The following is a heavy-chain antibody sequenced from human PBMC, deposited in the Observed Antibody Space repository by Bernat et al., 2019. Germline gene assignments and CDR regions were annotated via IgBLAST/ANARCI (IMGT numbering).Heavy chain of an antibody. CDR1: GFTFSSYA. CDR2: ISGSGGST. D-gene: IGHD6-13*01. CDR3: AKDAHGEQQLVLQRSRLDY. J-gene: IGHJ4*02. Sequence: EVQLLESGGGLVQPGGSLRLSCAASGFTFSSYAMSWVRQAPGKGLEWVSAISGSGGSTYSADSGKGRFTISRDNSKNTLYLQMNSLRAEDTAVYYCAKDAHGEQQLVLQRSRLDYWGQGTLVTVSS. V-gene: IGHV3-23*01.